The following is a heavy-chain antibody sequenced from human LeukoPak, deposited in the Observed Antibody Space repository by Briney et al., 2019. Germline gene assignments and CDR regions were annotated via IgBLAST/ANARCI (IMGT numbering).Heavy chain of an antibody. Sequence: GGSLRLSCAASGFTFSSYSMNWVRQAPGKGLEWVSAISGSGSSTYYADSVKGRFTISRDNSKNTLYLQMNSLRAEDTAVYYCAKGGLPSGYYYMDVWGKGTTVTVSS. CDR3: AKGGLPSGYYYMDV. CDR1: GFTFSSYS. V-gene: IGHV3-23*01. D-gene: IGHD6-25*01. CDR2: ISGSGSST. J-gene: IGHJ6*03.